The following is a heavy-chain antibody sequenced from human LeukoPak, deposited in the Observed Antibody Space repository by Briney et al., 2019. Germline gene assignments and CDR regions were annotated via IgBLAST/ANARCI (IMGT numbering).Heavy chain of an antibody. V-gene: IGHV3-48*01. CDR2: ISSSTTTTI. D-gene: IGHD1-26*01. CDR3: ARSRSGSYFDY. J-gene: IGHJ4*02. Sequence: GGSLRLSSAASGFTFSSYSMNWVRQAPGKGLEWVSYISSSTTTTIYYADSVKGRFTISRDNAKNSLYLQINSLRAEDTAVFYCARSRSGSYFDYWGQGTLVTVSS. CDR1: GFTFSSYS.